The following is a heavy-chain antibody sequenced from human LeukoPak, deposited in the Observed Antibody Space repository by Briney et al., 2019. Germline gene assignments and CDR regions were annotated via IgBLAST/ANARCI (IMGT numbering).Heavy chain of an antibody. D-gene: IGHD3-3*01. CDR2: ISSSSYI. Sequence: GGSLGLSCAASGFTFSSYSMNWVRQAPGKGLEWVSSISSSSYIYYADSVKGRFTISRDNAKNSLYLQMNSLRAEDTAVYYCARELDDFWSGYTLGFDYWGQGTLVTVSS. V-gene: IGHV3-21*01. J-gene: IGHJ4*02. CDR3: ARELDDFWSGYTLGFDY. CDR1: GFTFSSYS.